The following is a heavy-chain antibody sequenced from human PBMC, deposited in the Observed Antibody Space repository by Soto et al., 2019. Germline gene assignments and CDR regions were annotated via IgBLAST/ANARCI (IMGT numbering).Heavy chain of an antibody. J-gene: IGHJ4*02. CDR3: AGGRDYSNFIPSVGLDF. CDR1: GGSFSGYY. V-gene: IGHV4-34*01. D-gene: IGHD4-17*01. Sequence: PSETLSLTCAVYGGSFSGYYWSWIRQPPGKGLEWIGEINHSGSTNYNPSLKSRVTISVDTSKNQFSLKLSSVTAADTAVYYCAGGRDYSNFIPSVGLDFWGQGTLVTVSS. CDR2: INHSGST.